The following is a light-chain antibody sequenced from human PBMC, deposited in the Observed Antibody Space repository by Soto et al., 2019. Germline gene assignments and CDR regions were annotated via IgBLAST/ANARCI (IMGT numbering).Light chain of an antibody. CDR1: QSITIY. J-gene: IGKJ1*01. CDR2: GAS. CDR3: QDRSSWPLGT. Sequence: DIQMTQSPSSLSASVGDRVTTTCRASQSITIYLNWYQQQPGKAPRLLIYGASTLQTGVPSRFSGSGSMTDFTLTISGLEPEDSAIYYCQDRSSWPLGTFGQGTKVDIK. V-gene: IGKV1-39*02.